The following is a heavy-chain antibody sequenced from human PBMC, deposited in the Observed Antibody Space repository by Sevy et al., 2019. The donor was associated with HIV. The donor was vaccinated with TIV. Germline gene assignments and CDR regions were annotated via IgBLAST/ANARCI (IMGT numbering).Heavy chain of an antibody. J-gene: IGHJ4*02. CDR1: GFTFSSYW. Sequence: GGSLRLSCAASGFTFSSYWMSWVRLAPGKGLEWVATMKQDGSEKYYVDSVKGRFTISRDNAKHSLYLQMNSLRAEDTAVYYCVREGLGGFSYSLDCWGQGTLVTVSS. D-gene: IGHD5-18*01. CDR2: MKQDGSEK. V-gene: IGHV3-7*01. CDR3: VREGLGGFSYSLDC.